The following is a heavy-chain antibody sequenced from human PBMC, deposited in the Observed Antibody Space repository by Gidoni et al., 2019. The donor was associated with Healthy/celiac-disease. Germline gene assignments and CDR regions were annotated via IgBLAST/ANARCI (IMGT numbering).Heavy chain of an antibody. CDR3: ASVLYDSGYFDL. Sequence: QVQLVQSGAEVKKPGSSVKVSCKASGGTFSSYAISWVRQAPGQGLEWMGGIIPIFGTANYAQTFQGRVTITADESTSTAYMELSSRRSEDTAVYYCASVLYDSGYFDLWGRGTLVTVSS. D-gene: IGHD3-3*01. V-gene: IGHV1-69*01. J-gene: IGHJ2*01. CDR2: IIPIFGTA. CDR1: GGTFSSYA.